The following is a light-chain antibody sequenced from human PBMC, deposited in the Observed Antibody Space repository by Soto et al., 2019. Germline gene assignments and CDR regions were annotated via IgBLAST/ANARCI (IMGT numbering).Light chain of an antibody. CDR1: SSDVGDYNY. V-gene: IGLV2-14*01. J-gene: IGLJ2*01. Sequence: QSALTQPASVSGSPGQSITISCTGTSSDVGDYNYVSWYQQHPGKAPKLMIYEVSNRPSGISNPFSGSKSGNTASLTISGLQAEDEADYYCSSYTSSSTRVFGGGTKLTVL. CDR2: EVS. CDR3: SSYTSSSTRV.